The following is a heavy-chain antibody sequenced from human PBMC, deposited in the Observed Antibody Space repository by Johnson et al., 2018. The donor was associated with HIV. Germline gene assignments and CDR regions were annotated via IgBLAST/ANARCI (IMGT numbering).Heavy chain of an antibody. CDR3: ALYPADAFDI. Sequence: QVQLVESGGGVVQPGRSLRLSCAASGFTFSSYGMHWVRQAPGKGLEWVAVISYDGSNKYYADSVKGRFTISRDNSKNTLYLQMNSLRAEDTAVYYCALYPADAFDIWGLGTMVTVSS. CDR1: GFTFSSYG. CDR2: ISYDGSNK. V-gene: IGHV3-30*03. D-gene: IGHD5/OR15-5a*01. J-gene: IGHJ3*02.